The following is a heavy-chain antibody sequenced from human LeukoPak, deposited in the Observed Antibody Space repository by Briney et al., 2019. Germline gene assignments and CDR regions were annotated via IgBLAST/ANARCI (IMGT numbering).Heavy chain of an antibody. CDR3: ARVSDSSGYYLFDY. J-gene: IGHJ4*02. D-gene: IGHD3-22*01. CDR2: INHSGST. Sequence: TSETLSLTCAVYGGSFSGYYWSWIRQPPGKGLEWIGEINHSGSTNYNPSLKSRVTISVDTSKNQFSLKLSSVTAADTAVYYCARVSDSSGYYLFDYWGQGTLVTVSS. CDR1: GGSFSGYY. V-gene: IGHV4-34*01.